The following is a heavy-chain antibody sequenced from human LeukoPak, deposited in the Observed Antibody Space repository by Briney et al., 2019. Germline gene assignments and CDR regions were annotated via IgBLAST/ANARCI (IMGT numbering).Heavy chain of an antibody. J-gene: IGHJ6*04. CDR2: ISGSGNTI. V-gene: IGHV3-11*01. Sequence: GGSLRLSCTASGFTFSRYAMHWLRQAPGKGLEWVSYISGSGNTIYYADSVKGRFTISRDNAKNSLYLQMNSLRAEDTAVYYCAKHQMDRLDVWGKGTTVTISS. D-gene: IGHD5-24*01. CDR1: GFTFSRYA. CDR3: AKHQMDRLDV.